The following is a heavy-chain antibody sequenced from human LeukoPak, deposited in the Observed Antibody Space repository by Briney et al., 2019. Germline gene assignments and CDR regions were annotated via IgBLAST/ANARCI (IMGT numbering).Heavy chain of an antibody. CDR2: MNPNSGNT. J-gene: IGHJ5*02. CDR3: ARGTPPSRRFDP. D-gene: IGHD2/OR15-2a*01. V-gene: IGHV1-8*01. Sequence: ASVKVSCKASGYTFTSYDINWVRQATGQGLEWMGWMNPNSGNTGYAQKFQGRVTMTRNTSISTAYMELSSLRSEDTAVYYCARGTPPSRRFDPWGQGTLVTVSS. CDR1: GYTFTSYD.